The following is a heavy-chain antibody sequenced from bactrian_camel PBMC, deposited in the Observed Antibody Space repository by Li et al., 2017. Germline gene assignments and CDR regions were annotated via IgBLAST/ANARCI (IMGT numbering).Heavy chain of an antibody. V-gene: IGHV3S40*01. CDR2: ITAGGRKT. Sequence: QLVEFGGGLVQPGGSLRLSCAASGFTFSTYAMSWVRQAPGKGLEWVAAITAGGRKTYYAESLKGRDTISRDNAKNTVTLQMNSLKTEDTAMYYCTTGFSAATPYVGQGTQVTVS. CDR1: GFTFSTYA. J-gene: IGHJ4*01. D-gene: IGHD7*01.